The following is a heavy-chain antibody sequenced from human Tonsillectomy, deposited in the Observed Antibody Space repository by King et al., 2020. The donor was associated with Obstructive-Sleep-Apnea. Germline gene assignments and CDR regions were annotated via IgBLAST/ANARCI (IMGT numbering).Heavy chain of an antibody. Sequence: LQLQESGPGLVKPSETLSLTCTVSDDSISSSSYYWGWIRQPPGKGLDWIGSIYYSGSTYYNPSLKSRVTISVDTSKNQFSLKLSSVTAADTAVYYCARVPLGYFGELWWGQGTLVTVSS. V-gene: IGHV4-39*07. J-gene: IGHJ4*02. CDR2: IYYSGST. CDR3: ARVPLGYFGELW. D-gene: IGHD3-10*01. CDR1: DDSISSSSYY.